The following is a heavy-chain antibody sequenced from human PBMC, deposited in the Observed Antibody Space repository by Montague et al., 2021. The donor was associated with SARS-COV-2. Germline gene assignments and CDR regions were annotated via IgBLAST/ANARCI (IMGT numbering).Heavy chain of an antibody. V-gene: IGHV3-30-3*01. Sequence: SLRLSCAASGFTFSSYAMHWVRQAPGKGLEWVAVILYDGSNKYYADSVKGRFTISRDNSKNTLYLQMNSLRAEDTAVYYCARDLVVVAATPLDVWGKGTTVTVSS. CDR2: ILYDGSNK. D-gene: IGHD2-15*01. CDR3: ARDLVVVAATPLDV. CDR1: GFTFSSYA. J-gene: IGHJ6*04.